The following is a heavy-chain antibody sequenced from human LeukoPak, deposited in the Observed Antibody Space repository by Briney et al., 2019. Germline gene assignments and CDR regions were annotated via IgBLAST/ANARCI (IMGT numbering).Heavy chain of an antibody. CDR2: IKSESDGGTT. V-gene: IGHV3-15*01. J-gene: IGHJ3*02. D-gene: IGHD3-10*01. Sequence: GGSLRLSCTASGFIFSDAWMSWVRQAPGKGLEWVGRIKSESDGGTTDYAAPVKGRFTISRDDSKNTLYLQMNSLTAEDTAVYHCASHRGWELSFYAFDMWGQGTGVTVSS. CDR3: ASHRGWELSFYAFDM. CDR1: GFIFSDAW.